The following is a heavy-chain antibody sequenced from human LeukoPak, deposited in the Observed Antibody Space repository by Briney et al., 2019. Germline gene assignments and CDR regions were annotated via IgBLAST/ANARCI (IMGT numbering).Heavy chain of an antibody. V-gene: IGHV3-11*01. D-gene: IGHD3-3*01. CDR3: ARDWSPDY. CDR2: ISSSGSTI. Sequence: LSLTCTVSGGSISSSNYYWGWIRQAPGKGLEWVSYISSSGSTIYYADSVKGRFTISRDNAKNSLYLQMNSLRAEDTAVYYCARDWSPDYWGQGTLVTVSS. CDR1: GGSISSSNYY. J-gene: IGHJ4*02.